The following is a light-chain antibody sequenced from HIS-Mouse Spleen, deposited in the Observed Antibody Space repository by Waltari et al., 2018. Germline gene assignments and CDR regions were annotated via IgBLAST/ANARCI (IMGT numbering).Light chain of an antibody. V-gene: IGLV3-25*03. CDR1: ALPKQY. J-gene: IGLJ3*02. CDR2: KDS. CDR3: QSADSSGTGWV. Sequence: SYELTQPPSVSVSPGQTARITCSGDALPKQYAYWYQQKPGQAPGLVIYKDSKRPSGSPERFYGSSSGTTVTLTISGVQAEDEADYYCQSADSSGTGWVFGGGTKLTVL.